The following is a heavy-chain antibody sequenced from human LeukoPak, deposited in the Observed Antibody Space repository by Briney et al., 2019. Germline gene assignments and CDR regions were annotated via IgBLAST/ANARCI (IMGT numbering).Heavy chain of an antibody. Sequence: SEILSLTCTVSGDSVRSYYGSWIRQPPGQGLEWLGHINDRGSTNYNPSLQGRVTISIDTSKNQFSLKVNSVTAADTAVYYCARDSRYGSGWFEDGLDFWGQGTTVTVSS. CDR1: GDSVRSYY. CDR2: INDRGST. D-gene: IGHD6-13*01. J-gene: IGHJ6*02. CDR3: ARDSRYGSGWFEDGLDF. V-gene: IGHV4-59*02.